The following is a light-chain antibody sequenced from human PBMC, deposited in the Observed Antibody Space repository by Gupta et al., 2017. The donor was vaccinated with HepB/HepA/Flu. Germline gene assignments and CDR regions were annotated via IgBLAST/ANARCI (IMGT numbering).Light chain of an antibody. J-gene: IGKJ3*01. CDR3: QHDDSTPLV. V-gene: IGKV4-1*01. CDR2: WAS. CDR1: QSVLYSSNNKNY. Sequence: DIVMTQSPDSLAVSLGERATINCKSSQSVLYSSNNKNYLAWFQQKPGQAPKLLIYWASTRESGVPDRFSGSGSGTDFTLTISSLQAEDVAVYYCQHDDSTPLVFGPGTKVEIK.